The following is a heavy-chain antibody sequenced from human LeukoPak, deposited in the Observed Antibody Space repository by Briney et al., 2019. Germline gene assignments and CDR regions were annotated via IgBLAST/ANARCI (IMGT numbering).Heavy chain of an antibody. J-gene: IGHJ4*02. CDR2: IKSKTDGGTT. CDR3: TTDREVVPAAIYSPDPFDY. D-gene: IGHD2-2*01. V-gene: IGHV3-15*01. Sequence: GGSLRLSCAASGFTFSNAWMSWVRQAPGKGLEWVGRIKSKTDGGTTDYAAPVKGRFTISRDDSKNTLYLQMNSLKTEDTAVYYCTTDREVVPAAIYSPDPFDYWGQGTLVTVSS. CDR1: GFTFSNAW.